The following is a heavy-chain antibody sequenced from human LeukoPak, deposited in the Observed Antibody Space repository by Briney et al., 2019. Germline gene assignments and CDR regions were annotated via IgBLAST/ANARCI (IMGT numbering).Heavy chain of an antibody. CDR2: ITGSGGNT. D-gene: IGHD3-9*01. CDR3: AKWGDYDVLTAYYASDY. J-gene: IGHJ4*02. CDR1: GFTFSNYA. V-gene: IGHV3-23*01. Sequence: GGSLRLSCAASGFTFSNYAMSWVRQAPGKGLEWVSAITGSGGNTYYAYSVRGRFTISRDTSKNTVLLQMNSLSAEDTAVYYCAKWGDYDVLTAYYASDYWGQGTLVTVSS.